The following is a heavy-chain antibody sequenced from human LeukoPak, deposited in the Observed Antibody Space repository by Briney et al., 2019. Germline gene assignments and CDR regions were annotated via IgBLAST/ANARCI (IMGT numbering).Heavy chain of an antibody. CDR3: AKEGVQTPSDWYFDL. J-gene: IGHJ2*01. CDR2: IKSKTDGGTT. Sequence: GGSLRLSCAASGFTFSNAWMSWVRQAPGKGLEWVGRIKSKTDGGTTDYAAPVKGRFTISRDDSKNTLYLQMNSLRAEDTAVYYCAKEGVQTPSDWYFDLWGRGTLVTVSS. CDR1: GFTFSNAW. D-gene: IGHD1-26*01. V-gene: IGHV3-15*01.